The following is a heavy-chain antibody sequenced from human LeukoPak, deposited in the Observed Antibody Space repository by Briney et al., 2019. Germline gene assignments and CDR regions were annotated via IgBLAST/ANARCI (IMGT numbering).Heavy chain of an antibody. J-gene: IGHJ4*02. CDR3: AKDLSWGATDY. CDR2: INSDGSSI. V-gene: IGHV3-74*01. Sequence: GGSLRLSCAASGFVFSNNWMYWVRQDPGWGLVWVSRINSDGSSIAYADSVKGRFTISRDNAKNTLFLQMNSLTVEDTAMYYCAKDLSWGATDYWGQGTLVTGSS. D-gene: IGHD6-13*01. CDR1: GFVFSNNW.